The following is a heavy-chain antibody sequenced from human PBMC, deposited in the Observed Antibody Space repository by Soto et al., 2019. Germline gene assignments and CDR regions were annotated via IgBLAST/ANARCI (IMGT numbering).Heavy chain of an antibody. Sequence: GGSLRFSCAASGFTFSSYWMSWVRQAPGKGLEWVANIKQDGSEKYYVDSVKGLFTISRDNAKNSLYLQMNSLRADDTAVYYCASGKSGSYDFWGQGTLVTVSS. V-gene: IGHV3-7*01. J-gene: IGHJ4*02. CDR1: GFTFSSYW. CDR2: IKQDGSEK. CDR3: ASGKSGSYDF. D-gene: IGHD1-26*01.